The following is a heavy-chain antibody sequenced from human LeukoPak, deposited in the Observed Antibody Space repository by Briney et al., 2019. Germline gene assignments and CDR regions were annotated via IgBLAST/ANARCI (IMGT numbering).Heavy chain of an antibody. Sequence: PSETLSLTCTVSGGSISSYYWSWLRQPPGKGLEWIGYIYYSGNTNYNPSLKSRVIISVDTSKDRFSLQLSSVTAADTGVYYCARHGSGYYLFDYWGQGTLVTVSS. CDR2: IYYSGNT. CDR1: GGSISSYY. CDR3: ARHGSGYYLFDY. D-gene: IGHD3-3*01. J-gene: IGHJ4*02. V-gene: IGHV4-59*08.